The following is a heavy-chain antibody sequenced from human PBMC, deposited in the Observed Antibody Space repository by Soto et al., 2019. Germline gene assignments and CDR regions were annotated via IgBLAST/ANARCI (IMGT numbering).Heavy chain of an antibody. CDR1: SGSFSGYY. J-gene: IGHJ5*02. CDR2: INHRGST. CDR3: ARKGRYCSSASCYAWWFDP. D-gene: IGHD2-2*01. Sequence: PSETLSLTCAVYSGSFSGYYWTWIRQPPGKGLEWIGEINHRGSTNYNLSLKSRVTISTDTSMNQFSLKLSSVTAADTAVYYCARKGRYCSSASCYAWWFDPWGQGTLVTVSS. V-gene: IGHV4-34*01.